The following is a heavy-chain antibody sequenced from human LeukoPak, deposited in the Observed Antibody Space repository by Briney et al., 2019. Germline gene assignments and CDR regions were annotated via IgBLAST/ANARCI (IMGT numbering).Heavy chain of an antibody. D-gene: IGHD3-10*01. CDR2: ISTDASNK. CDR1: GFTFSYYG. Sequence: PGGSLRLSCAASGFTFSYYGLHWVRQAPGKGREWVSLISTDASNKNYADSVKGRFTISRDNSKNTLYLQMKSLRVEDTAVYYCVKDSSSTWFGGDSKWGQGTLVTVSS. V-gene: IGHV3-30*18. J-gene: IGHJ4*02. CDR3: VKDSSSTWFGGDSK.